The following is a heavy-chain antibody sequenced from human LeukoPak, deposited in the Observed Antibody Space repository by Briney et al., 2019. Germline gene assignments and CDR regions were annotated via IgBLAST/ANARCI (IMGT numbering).Heavy chain of an antibody. D-gene: IGHD4-17*01. CDR2: ICPGYCDT. J-gene: IGHJ4*02. Sequence: GESLKISCKCSGYSFTSYWIGWVRQLPGKGLDGMGSICPGYCDTRYSPSFQGQGTISSDKAISTAYLQWSTLKDSATDMYSCEAGGDYGADFDYWGQGTLVTVSS. CDR3: EAGGDYGADFDY. CDR1: GYSFTSYW. V-gene: IGHV5-51*01.